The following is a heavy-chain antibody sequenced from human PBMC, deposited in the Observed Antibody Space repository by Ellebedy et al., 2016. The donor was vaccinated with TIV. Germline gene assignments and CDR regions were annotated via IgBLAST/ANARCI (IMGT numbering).Heavy chain of an antibody. CDR1: GGAVGSSTYY. J-gene: IGHJ6*02. CDR2: VHYSGST. Sequence: MPSETLSLTCSVSGGAVGSSTYYWGWVRQPPGKGLVWLGSVHYSGSTYYNPSPESRVTISADTSKNQFSLNLSSVTAADTAVYYCVRGLGYCTNGVCRMDVWGQGTTVTVSS. V-gene: IGHV4-39*07. CDR3: VRGLGYCTNGVCRMDV. D-gene: IGHD2-8*01.